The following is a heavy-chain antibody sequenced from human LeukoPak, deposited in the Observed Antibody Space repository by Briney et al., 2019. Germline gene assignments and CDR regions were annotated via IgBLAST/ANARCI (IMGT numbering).Heavy chain of an antibody. Sequence: SETLSLTCTVSGGSISSSSYYWGWIRQPPGRGLEWIGSIYYSGNTYYNASLKSQVSISIDTSKNQFSLKLTSVTAADTAVYYCARQTGSGLFILPGGQGTLVTVSS. V-gene: IGHV4-39*01. CDR3: ARQTGSGLFILP. D-gene: IGHD3/OR15-3a*01. CDR2: IYYSGNT. J-gene: IGHJ4*02. CDR1: GGSISSSSYY.